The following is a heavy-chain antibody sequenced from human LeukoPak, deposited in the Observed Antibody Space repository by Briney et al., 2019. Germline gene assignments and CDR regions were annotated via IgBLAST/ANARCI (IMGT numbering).Heavy chain of an antibody. V-gene: IGHV1-46*01. CDR1: GYTFTSYY. J-gene: IGHJ4*02. CDR3: ATHGSGSGSYIEAYYFDY. D-gene: IGHD3-10*01. CDR2: INPSGGST. Sequence: GASVKVSCKASGYTFTSYYMHWVRQAPGQGLEWMGIINPSGGSTSYAQKFQGRVTMTRDTSTSTVYMELSSLRSEDTAVYYCATHGSGSGSYIEAYYFDYWGQGTLVTVSS.